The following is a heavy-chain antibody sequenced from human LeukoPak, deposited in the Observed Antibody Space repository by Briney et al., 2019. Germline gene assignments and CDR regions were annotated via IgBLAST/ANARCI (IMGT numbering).Heavy chain of an antibody. V-gene: IGHV3-53*01. CDR1: GFTVSSNY. CDR2: LYSDGTT. Sequence: GGSLRLSCAASGFTVSSNYMSWVRQAPGKGLEWVSVLYSDGTTYYADSVKGRFTISRDNSKNTLYLQMNNLRAEDTAVYYCARAAYDSNGFTANHDYWGQGTLVTVSS. J-gene: IGHJ4*02. D-gene: IGHD3-22*01. CDR3: ARAAYDSNGFTANHDY.